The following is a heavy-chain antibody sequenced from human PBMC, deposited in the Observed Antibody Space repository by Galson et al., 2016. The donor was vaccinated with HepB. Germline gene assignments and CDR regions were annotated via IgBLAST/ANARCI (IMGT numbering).Heavy chain of an antibody. Sequence: SLRLSCAASGFTFSSHAIHWVRQAPGKGLEWVALISYDGSNRYYAHSVKGRFTISRDNSKNTLDLQMSSLRVEDTALYYCARDPRSGSWLGDYRMDVWGQGTTVTVSS. CDR3: ARDPRSGSWLGDYRMDV. CDR2: ISYDGSNR. D-gene: IGHD6-13*01. CDR1: GFTFSSHA. V-gene: IGHV3-30*04. J-gene: IGHJ6*02.